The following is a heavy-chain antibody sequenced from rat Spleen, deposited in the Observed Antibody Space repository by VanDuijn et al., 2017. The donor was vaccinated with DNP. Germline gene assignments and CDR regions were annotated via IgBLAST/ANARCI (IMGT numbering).Heavy chain of an antibody. V-gene: IGHV3-1*01. J-gene: IGHJ2*01. Sequence: EVQLQESGPGLVKPSQSLSLTCSDTGYFITSNYWGWIRKFPGNKMEYIGHISYSGSTNYNPALRSRISITRDTSKNHFFLHLNSVTTDDTATYYCARWTRYLDYWGQGVMVTVSS. CDR1: GYFITSNY. CDR2: ISYSGST. CDR3: ARWTRYLDY. D-gene: IGHD1-7*01.